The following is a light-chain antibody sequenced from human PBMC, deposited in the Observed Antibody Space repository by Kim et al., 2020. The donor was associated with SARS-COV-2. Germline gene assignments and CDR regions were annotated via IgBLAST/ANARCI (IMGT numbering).Light chain of an antibody. J-gene: IGKJ4*01. CDR1: QSVDNTH. CDR3: QHYDTAPLT. CDR2: GAS. Sequence: SPGERATRSCRASQSVDNTHLAWYQQKPGQAPRLLIYGASSRATGIPDRFSGSGSGTDFTLTISRLEPEDFAVYYCQHYDTAPLTFGGGTKVDIK. V-gene: IGKV3-20*01.